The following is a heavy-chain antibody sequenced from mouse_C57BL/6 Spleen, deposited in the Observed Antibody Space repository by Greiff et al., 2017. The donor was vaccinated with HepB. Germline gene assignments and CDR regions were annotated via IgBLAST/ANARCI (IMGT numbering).Heavy chain of an antibody. CDR3: ARRELGGYFDY. Sequence: QVTLKESGPGILQSSQTLSLTCSFSGFSLSTSGMGVSWIRQPSGKGLEWLAHIYWDDDKRYNPSLKSRLTISKDTSRNQVFLKITSVDTADTATYYCARRELGGYFDYWGQGTTLTVSS. V-gene: IGHV8-12*01. CDR2: IYWDDDK. CDR1: GFSLSTSGMG. J-gene: IGHJ2*01. D-gene: IGHD4-1*01.